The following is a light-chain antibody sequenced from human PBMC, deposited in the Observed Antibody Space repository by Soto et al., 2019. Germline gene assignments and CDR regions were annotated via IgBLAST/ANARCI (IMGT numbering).Light chain of an antibody. Sequence: QSVLTQPPLVSGAPGQRITISCTGNSSNIGAGYDVHWYQQLPGTAPKVVIYGNINRPSGVPDRFSGSKSGTSAFLAITGLQAEDEADYYCQSYDSSLSGLFGGGTKLTVL. CDR1: SSNIGAGYD. J-gene: IGLJ3*02. V-gene: IGLV1-40*01. CDR3: QSYDSSLSGL. CDR2: GNI.